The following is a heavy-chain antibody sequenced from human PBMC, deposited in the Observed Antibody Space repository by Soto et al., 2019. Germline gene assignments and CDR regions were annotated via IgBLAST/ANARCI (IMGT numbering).Heavy chain of an antibody. CDR3: SRDASNGGYFDY. CDR2: INSNNGAT. V-gene: IGHV1-2*02. J-gene: IGHJ4*02. D-gene: IGHD6-19*01. CDR1: GYTFTDYF. Sequence: QVQLVQSGAEVKRPGASVKVSCKTSGYTFTDYFIQWVRQAPGQGLEWMGWINSNNGATKYAQKLQGRVIMTRDTSTNTAYMELTRLTSDDRAVYYCSRDASNGGYFDYWGQGALVSVSS.